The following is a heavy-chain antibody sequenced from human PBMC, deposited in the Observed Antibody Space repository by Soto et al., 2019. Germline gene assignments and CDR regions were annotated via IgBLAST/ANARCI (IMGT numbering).Heavy chain of an antibody. Sequence: PSETLSLTCAVSGGSISSGGYSWSWIRQPPGKGLEWIGYIYHSGSTYYNPSLKSRVTISVDTSKNQFSLKLSSVTAADTAVYYCARATLITIFGVVSVSRFDPWGQGTLVTVSS. CDR3: ARATLITIFGVVSVSRFDP. CDR1: GGSISSGGYS. V-gene: IGHV4-30-2*05. D-gene: IGHD3-3*01. J-gene: IGHJ5*02. CDR2: IYHSGST.